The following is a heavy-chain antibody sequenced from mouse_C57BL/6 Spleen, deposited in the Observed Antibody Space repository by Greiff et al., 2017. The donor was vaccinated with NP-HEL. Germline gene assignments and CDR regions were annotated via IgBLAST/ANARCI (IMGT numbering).Heavy chain of an antibody. V-gene: IGHV5-4*01. J-gene: IGHJ1*03. CDR2: ISDGGSYT. CDR1: GFTFSSYA. D-gene: IGHD1-1*01. Sequence: DVQLVESGGGLVKPGGSLKLSCAASGFTFSSYAMSWVRQTPEKRLEWVANISDGGSYTYYPDKVKGRFTISRDNAKNNLYLQMSHLKSEDTAMYYCARSHYYGSSFYWYFDVWGTGTTVTVSS. CDR3: ARSHYYGSSFYWYFDV.